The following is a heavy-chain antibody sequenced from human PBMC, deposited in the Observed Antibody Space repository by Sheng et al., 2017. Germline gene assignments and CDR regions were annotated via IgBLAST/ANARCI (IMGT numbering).Heavy chain of an antibody. CDR2: IYTSGST. CDR1: GGSISSYY. D-gene: IGHD3-22*01. CDR3: ARDLWYYYDSSGYWGATYYMDV. Sequence: QVQLQESGPGLVKPSETLSLTCTVSGGSISSYYWSWIRQPAGKGLEWIGRIYTSGSTNYNPSLKSRVTMSVDTSKNQFSLKLSSVTAADTAVYYCARDLWYYYDSSGYWGATYYMDVWGKGTTVTVSS. V-gene: IGHV4-4*07. J-gene: IGHJ6*03.